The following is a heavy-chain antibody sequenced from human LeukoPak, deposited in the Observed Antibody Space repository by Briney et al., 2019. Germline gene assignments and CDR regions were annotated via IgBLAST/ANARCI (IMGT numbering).Heavy chain of an antibody. CDR1: GYTFTSYD. V-gene: IGHV1-8*01. Sequence: ASVKDSCKASGYTFTSYDINWVRQATGQGLEWMGWMNPNSGNTGYAQKFQGRVTMTRNTSISTAYMELSSLRSEDTAVYYCARDSSGWYHWFDPWGQGTLVTVSS. CDR2: MNPNSGNT. CDR3: ARDSSGWYHWFDP. D-gene: IGHD6-19*01. J-gene: IGHJ5*02.